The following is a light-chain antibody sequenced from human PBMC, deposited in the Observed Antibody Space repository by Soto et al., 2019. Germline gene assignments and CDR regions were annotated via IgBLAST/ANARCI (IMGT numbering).Light chain of an antibody. CDR3: QQYHNWPA. J-gene: IGKJ1*01. CDR1: QSVFSS. Sequence: EIVMTQSPATLSVSPGERATLSCRASQSVFSSLAWYQQKPGQAPRLLIYGAATRATGIPARFRGSGSGTEFTLTISSLQFEDFAVYYCQQYHNWPAFGQGTKVEIK. CDR2: GAA. V-gene: IGKV3-15*01.